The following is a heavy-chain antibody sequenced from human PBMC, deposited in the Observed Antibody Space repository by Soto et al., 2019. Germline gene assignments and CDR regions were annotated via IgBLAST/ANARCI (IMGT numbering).Heavy chain of an antibody. V-gene: IGHV1-18*01. CDR2: ISAYNGNT. CDR3: ARDRTSLLWFGELSYYYYYGMDV. D-gene: IGHD3-10*01. J-gene: IGHJ6*02. CDR1: GYTFTSCG. Sequence: AAVKVSCKASGYTFTSCGLSCVRQPPGQGVEWVGWISAYNGNTNYAQKLQRRVTMTTDTSTSTAYMELKSLRSDDTAVYYCARDRTSLLWFGELSYYYYYGMDVWGQGTTVTVSS.